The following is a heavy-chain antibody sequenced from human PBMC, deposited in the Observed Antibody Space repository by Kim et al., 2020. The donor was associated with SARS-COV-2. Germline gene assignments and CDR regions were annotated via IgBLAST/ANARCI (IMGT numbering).Heavy chain of an antibody. Sequence: GGSLRLSCAASGFTFDDYAMHWVRQAPGKGLEWVSGISWNSGSIGYADSGKGRFTISRDNAKNSLYMQMNSLRAEDTALYYCAKDMAPDIVVVVTATGHAFDIWGQGTMVTVSS. J-gene: IGHJ3*02. CDR2: ISWNSGSI. D-gene: IGHD2-15*01. CDR3: AKDMAPDIVVVVTATGHAFDI. CDR1: GFTFDDYA. V-gene: IGHV3-9*01.